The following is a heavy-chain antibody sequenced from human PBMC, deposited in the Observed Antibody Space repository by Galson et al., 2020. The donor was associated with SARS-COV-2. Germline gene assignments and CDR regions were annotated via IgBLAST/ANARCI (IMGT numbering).Heavy chain of an antibody. Sequence: TGGSLRLYCAASGFIFSDYSMHWVRQAPGKGLEWVALISDGGNNKYYADSVKGRFTISRDNSKNTLFLQVDSLRLEDTAVYFCRGSSPRRLGFDIWGQWTMVTVSS. V-gene: IGHV3-30-3*01. D-gene: IGHD3-10*01. CDR3: RGSSPRRLGFDI. CDR2: ISDGGNNK. CDR1: GFIFSDYS. J-gene: IGHJ3*02.